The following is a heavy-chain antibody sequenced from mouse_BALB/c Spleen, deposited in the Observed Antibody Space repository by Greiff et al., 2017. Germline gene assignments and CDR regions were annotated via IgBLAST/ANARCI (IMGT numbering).Heavy chain of an antibody. CDR3: ARQGYGFAY. D-gene: IGHD3-1*01. J-gene: IGHJ3*01. Sequence: VQLQQSGPELVKPGASVKISCKASGYAFSSSWMNWVKQRPGQGLEWIGRIYPGDGDTNYNGKFKGKATLTADKSSSTAYMQLSSLTSVDSAVYFCARQGYGFAYWGQGTLVTVSA. CDR2: IYPGDGDT. CDR1: GYAFSSSW. V-gene: IGHV1-82*01.